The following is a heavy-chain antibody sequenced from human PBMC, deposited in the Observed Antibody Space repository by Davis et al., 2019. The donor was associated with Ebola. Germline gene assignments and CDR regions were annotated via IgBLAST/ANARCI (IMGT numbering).Heavy chain of an antibody. D-gene: IGHD6-6*01. Sequence: GGSLRLSCAASGFTFSRYWMTWVRQAPGKGLEWVANIEQDGSEKYYVDSVKGRFTISRDNAKNSLYLQMNSLRVEDTAVYYCARRSSQALDWGQGTLVTVSS. CDR1: GFTFSRYW. CDR3: ARRSSQALD. CDR2: IEQDGSEK. V-gene: IGHV3-7*01. J-gene: IGHJ4*02.